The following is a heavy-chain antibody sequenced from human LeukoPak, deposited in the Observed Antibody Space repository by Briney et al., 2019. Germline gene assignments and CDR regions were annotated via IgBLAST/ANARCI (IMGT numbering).Heavy chain of an antibody. D-gene: IGHD4-11*01. CDR3: AKGGSSYSEMDY. V-gene: IGHV3-23*01. Sequence: GGSLRLSCAASGFTFSSYSMSWIRQAPGKGLEWVSGLSASGGLTYYSDSVKGRFTISRDNSKNTLYLQMNSLRADDTAVYYCAKGGSSYSEMDYWGQGTLVTVSS. CDR1: GFTFSSYS. J-gene: IGHJ4*02. CDR2: LSASGGLT.